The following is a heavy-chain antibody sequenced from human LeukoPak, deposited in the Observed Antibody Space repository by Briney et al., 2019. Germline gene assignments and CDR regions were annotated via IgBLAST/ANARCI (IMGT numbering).Heavy chain of an antibody. D-gene: IGHD3-10*01. CDR2: ISYTGST. CDR1: CGSISPYF. CDR3: ARDDYRGVTNFDP. Sequence: SQTLSLTCTAACGSISPYFWSLIQQPPGKGLEWIGYISYTGSTNYSPSLKSRVTISIDTSKNQFSMQLTSVTAADTAVYYCARDDYRGVTNFDPWGEGTQVTVSS. J-gene: IGHJ5*02. V-gene: IGHV4-59*01.